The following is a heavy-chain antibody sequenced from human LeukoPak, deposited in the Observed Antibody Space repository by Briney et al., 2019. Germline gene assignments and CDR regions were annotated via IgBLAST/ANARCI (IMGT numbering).Heavy chain of an antibody. J-gene: IGHJ4*02. Sequence: PSETLSLTCTVSGGSISSYYWSWIRQPPGKGLEWIGYIYYSGSTNYNPSLKSRVTISVDTSKNQFSLKLSSVTAADTAVYYCARVGGMVATYYFDHWGQGTLVTVSS. CDR1: GGSISSYY. D-gene: IGHD5-12*01. V-gene: IGHV4-59*08. CDR3: ARVGGMVATYYFDH. CDR2: IYYSGST.